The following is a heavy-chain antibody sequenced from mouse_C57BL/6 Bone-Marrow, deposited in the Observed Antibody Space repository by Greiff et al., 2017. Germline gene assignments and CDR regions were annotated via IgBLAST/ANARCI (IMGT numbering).Heavy chain of an antibody. J-gene: IGHJ2*01. D-gene: IGHD2-1*01. CDR2: IYPRSGNT. CDR1: GYTFTSYG. CDR3: ARSASFYYGNYVVYFDY. Sequence: QVQLQQSGAELARPGASVKLSCKASGYTFTSYGISWVTQRTGQGLEWIGEIYPRSGNTYYNEKFKGKATLTADKSSSTAYMELRRLTSEDSAVYFCARSASFYYGNYVVYFDYWGQGTTLTVSS. V-gene: IGHV1-81*01.